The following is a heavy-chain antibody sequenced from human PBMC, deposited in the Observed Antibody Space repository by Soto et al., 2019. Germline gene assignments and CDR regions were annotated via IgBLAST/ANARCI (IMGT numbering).Heavy chain of an antibody. CDR1: GDSISSGSY. CDR2: IYHGGTT. V-gene: IGHV4-38-2*02. Sequence: SETLSLTCTVSGDSISSGSYWGWIRQPPGEGPEWIASIYHGGTTFYNPSLKSRISISVDTSKNQFSLRLTSVTAADTATYYSATVPVLVVAGSTLDYWGPGSLVTVSS. D-gene: IGHD6-19*01. J-gene: IGHJ4*03. CDR3: ATVPVLVVAGSTLDY.